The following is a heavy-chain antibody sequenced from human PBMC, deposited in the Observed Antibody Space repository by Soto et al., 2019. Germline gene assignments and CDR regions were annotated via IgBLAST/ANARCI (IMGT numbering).Heavy chain of an antibody. CDR1: GFTFSSYG. J-gene: IGHJ4*02. CDR3: ARDNSGFDY. D-gene: IGHD7-27*01. Sequence: QVQLVESGGGVVQPGRSLRLSCAASGFTFSSYGMHWVRQAPGKGLEWVAVIWYVGSNKYYADSVKGRFTISRDNSKNTLYLQMNSLRAEDTAVYYCARDNSGFDYWGQGTLVAVSS. V-gene: IGHV3-33*01. CDR2: IWYVGSNK.